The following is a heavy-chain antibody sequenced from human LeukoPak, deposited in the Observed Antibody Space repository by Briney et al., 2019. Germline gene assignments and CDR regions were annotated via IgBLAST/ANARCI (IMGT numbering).Heavy chain of an antibody. CDR1: GYSISSGYY. CDR3: ARVHLRAFDS. V-gene: IGHV4-38-2*02. Sequence: HPSVTLSLTCTVSGYSISSGYYWGWIRQPPGTGLEWIGSIYHSGSTYYNPSLKSRVPISVDRPKNQLSVKLSSVTAADTAVFHCARVHLRAFDSWGQGTMVTVSS. J-gene: IGHJ3*02. CDR2: IYHSGST. D-gene: IGHD3-3*02.